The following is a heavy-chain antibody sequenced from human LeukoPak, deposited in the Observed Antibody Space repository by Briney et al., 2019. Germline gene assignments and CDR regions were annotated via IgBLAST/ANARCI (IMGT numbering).Heavy chain of an antibody. D-gene: IGHD6-6*01. CDR1: GFTFSDYT. J-gene: IGHJ4*02. CDR3: ARDFEYSSPPFDY. V-gene: IGHV3-48*04. Sequence: PGGSLRLSCAASGFTFSDYTMNWVRQAPGKGLEWVSYIDLSGNTLYYVDSVRGRFTISRDNAKNSLYLQMNSLRAEDTAVYYCARDFEYSSPPFDYWGQGTLVTVSS. CDR2: IDLSGNTL.